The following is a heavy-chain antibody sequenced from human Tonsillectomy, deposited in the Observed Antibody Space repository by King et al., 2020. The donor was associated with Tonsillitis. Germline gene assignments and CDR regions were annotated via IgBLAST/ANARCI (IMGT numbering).Heavy chain of an antibody. J-gene: IGHJ6*02. CDR1: GFTFSSYA. D-gene: IGHD2-15*01. CDR3: AKEKYCSGGSCYSHTHYHYGMDV. Sequence: QLVQSGGGVVQPGRSLRLSCAASGFTFSSYAMHWVRQAPGKGLEWVAVISYDGSNKYYADSVKGRFTISRDNSKNTLYLQMNSLRAEDTAVYYCAKEKYCSGGSCYSHTHYHYGMDVWGQGTTVTVSS. CDR2: ISYDGSNK. V-gene: IGHV3-30*04.